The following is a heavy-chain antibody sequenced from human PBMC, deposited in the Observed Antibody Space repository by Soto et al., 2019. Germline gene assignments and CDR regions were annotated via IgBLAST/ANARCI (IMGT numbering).Heavy chain of an antibody. V-gene: IGHV3-72*01. D-gene: IGHD2-2*01. CDR1: GFTFSDHY. Sequence: EVQLVESGGGLVQPGGSIRLSCAASGFTFSDHYIDWVRQAPGTGLEWVGRTRNKANSYSTYYAASVKGRFTISRDDSKNSLYLQMDSLKTEDTAIYYCARSGSSTSCYDYWGQGTLVTVSS. CDR3: ARSGSSTSCYDY. CDR2: TRNKANSYST. J-gene: IGHJ4*02.